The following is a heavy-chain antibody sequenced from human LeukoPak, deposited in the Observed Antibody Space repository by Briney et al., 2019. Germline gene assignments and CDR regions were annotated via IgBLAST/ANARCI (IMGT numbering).Heavy chain of an antibody. V-gene: IGHV3-23*01. J-gene: IGHJ4*02. CDR3: AKGPGNYYDSSGYLYYFDY. CDR2: ISGSGGST. D-gene: IGHD3-22*01. CDR1: GFTFSSYA. Sequence: GGSLRLXCAASGFTFSSYAMSWVRQAPGKGLEWVSAISGSGGSTYYADSVKGRFTISRDNSKNTLYLQMNSLRAEDTAVYYCAKGPGNYYDSSGYLYYFDYWGQGTLVTVSS.